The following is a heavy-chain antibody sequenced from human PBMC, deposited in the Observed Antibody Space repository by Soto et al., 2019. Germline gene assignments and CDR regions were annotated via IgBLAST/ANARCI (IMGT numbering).Heavy chain of an antibody. CDR2: IYYSGST. D-gene: IGHD4-4*01. CDR1: GGSISSSSYY. Sequence: QLQLQESGPGLVKSSETLSLTCTVSGGSISSSSYYWGWIRQPPGTALEWIGSIYYSGSTYYNPSLNSRVPRSVDTSKNQFSLKVSSVTAADTAVYYCGRRRDDYSNPYWFEPCGQGTLVTVSS. V-gene: IGHV4-39*01. CDR3: GRRRDDYSNPYWFEP. J-gene: IGHJ5*02.